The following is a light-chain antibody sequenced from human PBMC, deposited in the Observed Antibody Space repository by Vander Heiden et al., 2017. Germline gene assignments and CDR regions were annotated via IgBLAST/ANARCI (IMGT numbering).Light chain of an antibody. V-gene: IGKV3-11*01. CDR3: QQRSNWPWT. CDR2: DAS. CDR1: QSVSSY. Sequence: ELVLTQSPATLSLSPGERATLSCRASQSVSSYLAWYQQKPGQAPRLLIYDASNRATGIPARSSGSGSGTDFTLTISSLEPEDFAVYYCQQRSNWPWTFGQGTKVEIK. J-gene: IGKJ1*01.